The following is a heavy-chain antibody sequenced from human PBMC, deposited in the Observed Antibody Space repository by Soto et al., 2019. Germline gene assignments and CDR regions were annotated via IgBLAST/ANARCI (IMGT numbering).Heavy chain of an antibody. J-gene: IGHJ6*03. CDR3: ARRARPDFYYMDV. V-gene: IGHV3-64*01. Sequence: PSETLSLTCAASGFTLSGYAMDWVRQAPGKGLEYVSGISSNGVGTYYANSVQGRFTISRDNSKNTVYLQMGSLRPEDMAVYYCARRARPDFYYMDVWGKGTTVTVSS. CDR2: ISSNGVGT. CDR1: GFTLSGYA. D-gene: IGHD6-6*01.